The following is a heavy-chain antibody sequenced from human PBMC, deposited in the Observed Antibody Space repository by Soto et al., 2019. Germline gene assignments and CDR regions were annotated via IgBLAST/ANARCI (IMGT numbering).Heavy chain of an antibody. CDR2: INSDGSST. Sequence: PGGSLRLSCAASGFTFSSYWMHWVRQAPGKGLVWVSRINSDGSSTSYADSVKGRFTISRDNAKNTLYLQMNSLRAEDTAVYYCARSDHYYDILTGYFPLGLGDMDVWGQGTTVTV. D-gene: IGHD3-9*01. V-gene: IGHV3-74*01. J-gene: IGHJ6*02. CDR1: GFTFSSYW. CDR3: ARSDHYYDILTGYFPLGLGDMDV.